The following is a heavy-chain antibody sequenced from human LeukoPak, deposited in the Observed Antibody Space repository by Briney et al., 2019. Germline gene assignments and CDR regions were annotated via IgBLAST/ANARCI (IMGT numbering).Heavy chain of an antibody. J-gene: IGHJ4*02. Sequence: PGGSLRLSCAASGFTFSDYWMSWVRQAPGKGLEWVANIKQDGSAKYYVDSVKGRFTISRDNAKNSLYLQMNSLRAEDTAVYYCARDSITMTVVVGDLDYWGQGTLVTVSS. CDR3: ARDSITMTVVVGDLDY. CDR1: GFTFSDYW. V-gene: IGHV3-7*01. CDR2: IKQDGSAK. D-gene: IGHD3-22*01.